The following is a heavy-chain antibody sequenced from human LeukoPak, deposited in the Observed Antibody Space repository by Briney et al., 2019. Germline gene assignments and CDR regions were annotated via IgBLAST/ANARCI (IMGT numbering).Heavy chain of an antibody. D-gene: IGHD2-15*01. CDR1: GFTFSTYD. CDR2: INPAGDT. Sequence: GGSLRLSCAASGFTFSTYDMHWVRQATGKGLEWVSGINPAGDTYYPGFVKGRFTISREDAKNSFYLQMNSLRVGDTAVYYCARGDCSGGSCSSMDVWGQGTTVTVSS. CDR3: ARGDCSGGSCSSMDV. J-gene: IGHJ6*02. V-gene: IGHV3-13*04.